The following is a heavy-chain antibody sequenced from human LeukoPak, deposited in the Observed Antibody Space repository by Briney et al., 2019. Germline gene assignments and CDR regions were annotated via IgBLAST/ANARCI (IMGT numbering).Heavy chain of an antibody. D-gene: IGHD3-10*01. Sequence: NPSETLSLTCTVSGGSISSSSYYWGWIRQPPGKGLEWIGSIYYSGSTYYNPSLKSRVTISVDTSKNQFSLKLSSVTAADTAVYYCARRDYYGSGSYDYWGQGTLVTVSS. V-gene: IGHV4-39*07. CDR1: GGSISSSSYY. CDR3: ARRDYYGSGSYDY. CDR2: IYYSGST. J-gene: IGHJ4*02.